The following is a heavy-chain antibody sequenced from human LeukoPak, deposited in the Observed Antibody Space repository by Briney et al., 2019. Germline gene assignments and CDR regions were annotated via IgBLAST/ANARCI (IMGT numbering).Heavy chain of an antibody. D-gene: IGHD1-26*01. CDR1: GFTFSSYG. J-gene: IGHJ4*02. Sequence: PGRSLRLSCAASGFTFSSYGMHWVRQAPGKGLEWVAVISYDGSNKYYADSVTGRFTISRDNSKNTLYLQMSSLRADDTAVYYCVIDRLELLLMYYWGQGTLVTVSS. CDR2: ISYDGSNK. V-gene: IGHV3-30*03. CDR3: VIDRLELLLMYY.